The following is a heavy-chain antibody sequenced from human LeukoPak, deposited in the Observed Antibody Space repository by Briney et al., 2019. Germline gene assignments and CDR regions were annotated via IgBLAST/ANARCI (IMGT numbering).Heavy chain of an antibody. CDR1: GGSFSGYY. J-gene: IGHJ4*02. Sequence: PSETLSLTCAVYGGSFSGYYWSWIRQPPGKGLEWIGEINHSGSTNYNPSLKSRVTISVDTSKNQFSLKLSSVTAADTAVYYCARGARTAAKYYWGQGTLVTVSS. CDR2: INHSGST. D-gene: IGHD2-21*02. V-gene: IGHV4-34*01. CDR3: ARGARTAAKYY.